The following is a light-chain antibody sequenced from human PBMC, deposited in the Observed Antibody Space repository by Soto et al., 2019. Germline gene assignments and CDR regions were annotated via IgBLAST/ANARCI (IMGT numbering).Light chain of an antibody. CDR1: NSDVGAYNY. Sequence: QSVLTQPASVSGSPGQSITISCTGTNSDVGAYNYVSWFQQHPGKAPKLMVYDVSNRPSGVSNRFSGSKSGNTASLTISGLQAEDEADYYCSSYTTSSIYVFGDGTKAPVL. CDR2: DVS. J-gene: IGLJ1*01. CDR3: SSYTTSSIYV. V-gene: IGLV2-14*03.